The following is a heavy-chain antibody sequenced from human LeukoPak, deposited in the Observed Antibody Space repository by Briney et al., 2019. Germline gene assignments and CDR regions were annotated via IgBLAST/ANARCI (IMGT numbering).Heavy chain of an antibody. D-gene: IGHD2-21*02. CDR2: ISVGSSYI. V-gene: IGHV3-21*01. CDR3: ARSLGGDSHDAFDI. Sequence: PGGSLRLSCAASGFTFSRNSMNWVRQAPGKGLEGVSFISVGSSYIYYADSVKGRFTISRDNAKNSMYLQMNSLRAEDTAVYYCARSLGGDSHDAFDIWGQGTVVTVSS. CDR1: GFTFSRNS. J-gene: IGHJ3*02.